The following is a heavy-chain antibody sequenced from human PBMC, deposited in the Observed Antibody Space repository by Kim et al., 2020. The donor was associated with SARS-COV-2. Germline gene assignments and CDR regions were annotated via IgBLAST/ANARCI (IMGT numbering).Heavy chain of an antibody. CDR1: GFTFRSYA. J-gene: IGHJ5*02. CDR3: AKDLGGEQCGGDCPPHHWFDP. Sequence: GGSLRLSCAASGFTFRSYAMSWVRQAPGKGLEWVSAISGSGGSTYYADSVKGRFTISRDNSKNTLYLQMNSLRAEDTAVYYCAKDLGGEQCGGDCPPHHWFDPWGQGTLVTVSS. D-gene: IGHD2-21*02. CDR2: ISGSGGST. V-gene: IGHV3-23*01.